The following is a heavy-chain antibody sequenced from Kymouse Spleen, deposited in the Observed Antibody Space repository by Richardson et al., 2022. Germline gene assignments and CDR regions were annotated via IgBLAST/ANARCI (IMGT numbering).Heavy chain of an antibody. V-gene: IGHV4-34*01. CDR3: ARGDYDILTGYSPNWFDP. CDR1: GGSFSGYY. Sequence: QVQLQQWGAGLLKPSETLSLTCAVYGGSFSGYYWSWIRQPPGKGLEWIGEINHSGSTNYNPSLKSRVTISVDTSKNQFSLKLSSVTAADTAVYYCARGDYDILTGYSPNWFDPWGQGTLVTVSS. D-gene: IGHD3-9*01. CDR2: INHSGST. J-gene: IGHJ5*02.